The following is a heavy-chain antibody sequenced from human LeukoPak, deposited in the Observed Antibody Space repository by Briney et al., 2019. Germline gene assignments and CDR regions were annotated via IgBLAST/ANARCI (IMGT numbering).Heavy chain of an antibody. CDR3: ASLSGSYRYFDY. CDR1: SDSISSSSYY. Sequence: SETLSLTCTVSSDSISSSSYYWGWIRQPPGKGLEWIGTIYYSGSTYYNPSLKSRVTISVDTSKNQFSLKLSSVTAADTAVYYCASLSGSYRYFDYWGQGTLVTVSS. J-gene: IGHJ4*02. V-gene: IGHV4-39*07. CDR2: IYYSGST. D-gene: IGHD3-16*02.